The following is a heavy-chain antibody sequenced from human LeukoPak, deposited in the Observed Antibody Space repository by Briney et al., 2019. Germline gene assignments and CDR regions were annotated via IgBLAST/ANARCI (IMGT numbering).Heavy chain of an antibody. V-gene: IGHV4-59*01. CDR1: GGSISSYY. Sequence: PSETLSLTCTVSGGSISSYYWSWIRQPPGKGLEWIGYIYYSGSTNYNPSLKSRVTISVDTSKNQSSLKLSSVTAADTAVYYCARSPYYGDYTYYFDYWGQGTLVTVSS. J-gene: IGHJ4*02. CDR3: ARSPYYGDYTYYFDY. CDR2: IYYSGST. D-gene: IGHD4-17*01.